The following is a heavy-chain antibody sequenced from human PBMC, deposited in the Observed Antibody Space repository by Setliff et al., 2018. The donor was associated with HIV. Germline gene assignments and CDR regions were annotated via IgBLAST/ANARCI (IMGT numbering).Heavy chain of an antibody. J-gene: IGHJ4*02. Sequence: GGSLRLSCAASGFNFISYTMNWVRQAPGKGLEWVASISSSSSYIKYADSLKGRFTISRDNARNSLYLQMNILRAEDTAIYYCARDTITATGLGWGQGTLVTVSS. CDR3: ARDTITATGLG. CDR1: GFNFISYT. V-gene: IGHV3-21*01. D-gene: IGHD1-1*01. CDR2: ISSSSSYI.